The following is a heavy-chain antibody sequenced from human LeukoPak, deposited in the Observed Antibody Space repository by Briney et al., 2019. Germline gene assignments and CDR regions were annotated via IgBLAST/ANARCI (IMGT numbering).Heavy chain of an antibody. D-gene: IGHD5-24*01. V-gene: IGHV1-46*01. J-gene: IGHJ3*02. CDR2: INPSGGST. Sequence: ASVKVSCKASGYTFTSYYMHWVRQAPGQGLELMGIINPSGGSTSYAQKFQGRVTMTRDTSTSTVYMELSSLRSEDTAVYYCARCRRRARWLQLDHWQSDAFDIWGQGTMVTVSS. CDR3: ARCRRRARWLQLDHWQSDAFDI. CDR1: GYTFTSYY.